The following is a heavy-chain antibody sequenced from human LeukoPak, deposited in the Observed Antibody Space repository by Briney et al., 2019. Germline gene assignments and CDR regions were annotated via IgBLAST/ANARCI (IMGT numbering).Heavy chain of an antibody. V-gene: IGHV4-34*01. CDR3: ARDFPPQYSGSYDVY. J-gene: IGHJ4*02. CDR2: IYYSGST. Sequence: SETLSLTCAVYGGSFSGYYWSWIRQPPGKGLEWIGSIYYSGSTYYNPSLKSRVTISVDTSKNQFSLKPSSVTAADTAVYYCARDFPPQYSGSYDVYWGQGTLVTVSS. CDR1: GGSFSGYY. D-gene: IGHD1-26*01.